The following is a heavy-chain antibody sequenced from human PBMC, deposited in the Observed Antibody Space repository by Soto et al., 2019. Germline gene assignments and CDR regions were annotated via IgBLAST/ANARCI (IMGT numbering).Heavy chain of an antibody. CDR1: GFTFSSYS. V-gene: IGHV3-21*01. D-gene: IGHD6-19*01. J-gene: IGHJ3*02. CDR2: ISSSSSYI. CDR3: AGGYSSGWEMIAFDI. Sequence: GGSLRLSCAASGFTFSSYSMNWVRQAPGKGLEWVSSISSSSSYIYYADSVKGRFTISRDNAKNSLYLQMNSLRAEDTAVYYCAGGYSSGWEMIAFDIWGQGTMVTVSS.